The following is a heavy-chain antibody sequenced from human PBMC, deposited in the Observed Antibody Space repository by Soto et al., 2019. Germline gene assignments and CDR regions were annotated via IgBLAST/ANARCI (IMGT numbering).Heavy chain of an antibody. V-gene: IGHV4-59*08. CDR3: ARRYSGGYAWRN. CDR1: GGSISSYY. Sequence: SETLSLTCTVSGGSISSYYWSWIRQPPGKGLEWIGYIYYSGSTNYNPSLKSRVTISVDTSKNQFSLKLSSVTAAETAVHYCARRYSGGYAWRNWGQGTLVTVSS. D-gene: IGHD3-22*01. J-gene: IGHJ4*02. CDR2: IYYSGST.